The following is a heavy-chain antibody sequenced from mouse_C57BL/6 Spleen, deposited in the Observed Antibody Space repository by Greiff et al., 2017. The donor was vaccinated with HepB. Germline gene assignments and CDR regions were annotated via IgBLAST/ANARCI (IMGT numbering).Heavy chain of an antibody. CDR2: ISSGSSTI. V-gene: IGHV5-17*01. D-gene: IGHD1-1*01. J-gene: IGHJ1*03. Sequence: EVKVEESGGGLVKPGGSLKLSCAASGFTFSDYGMHWVRQAPEKGLEWVAYISSGSSTIYYADTVKGRFTISRDNAKNTLFLQMTSLRSEDTAMYYCARNPITTVVARYFDVWGTGTTVTVSS. CDR3: ARNPITTVVARYFDV. CDR1: GFTFSDYG.